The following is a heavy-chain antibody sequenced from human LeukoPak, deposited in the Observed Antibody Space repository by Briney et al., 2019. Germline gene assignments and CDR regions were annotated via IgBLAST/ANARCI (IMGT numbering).Heavy chain of an antibody. CDR2: ISSFSGTI. CDR1: GLTFSFYS. V-gene: IGHV3-48*01. J-gene: IGHJ4*02. Sequence: GGSLRLSCAASGLTFSFYSMNWVRQAPGKGLEWVSYISSFSGTIYYADSVKGRFTISRDNAKNSLYLQMNSLRAEDTAVYYCARDLSSGWYGLDYWGQGTLVTVSS. D-gene: IGHD6-19*01. CDR3: ARDLSSGWYGLDY.